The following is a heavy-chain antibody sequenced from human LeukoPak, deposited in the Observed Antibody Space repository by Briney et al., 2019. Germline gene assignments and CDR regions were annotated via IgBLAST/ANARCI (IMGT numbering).Heavy chain of an antibody. CDR1: GFTFSSYA. D-gene: IGHD2-2*01. V-gene: IGHV3-23*01. Sequence: PGGSLRLSCAASGFTFSSYAMSWVRQAPGKGLEWVSAISGSGGSTYYADSVKGRFTISRDNSKNTLYLQMNSLRAEDTAVYYCASTPPSIVVVPAAMRDYWGQGTLVTVSS. CDR2: ISGSGGST. CDR3: ASTPPSIVVVPAAMRDY. J-gene: IGHJ4*02.